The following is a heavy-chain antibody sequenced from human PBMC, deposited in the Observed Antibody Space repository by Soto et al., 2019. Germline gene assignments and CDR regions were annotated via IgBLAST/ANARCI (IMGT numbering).Heavy chain of an antibody. J-gene: IGHJ6*02. V-gene: IGHV3-74*01. CDR2: INSDGGST. CDR1: GFPFSNCW. CDR3: ARARGYYGMDV. Sequence: EVQLVESGGGLVQLGGPLGLSCAASGFPFSNCWMHWFRQPPGMGLVWVSHINSDGGSTTYADSVKGRFTISRDNAKNTLYLQMNSLRDEDTAVYYCARARGYYGMDVWGQGTTVTVSS.